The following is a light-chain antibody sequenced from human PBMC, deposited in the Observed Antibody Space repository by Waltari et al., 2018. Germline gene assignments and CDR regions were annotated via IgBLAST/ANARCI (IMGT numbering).Light chain of an antibody. CDR3: CSYARSYTWV. J-gene: IGLJ3*02. Sequence: QYSLTQPRSVSGSPGPSVTLPCPGTSSDVGGYDFVSWYQQHPGKAPTVMISEVNKPPSGVPYRFAGSKSGNTASLTISGLQAEDEADYYCCSYARSYTWVLGGGTQLTVL. CDR1: SSDVGGYDF. CDR2: EVN. V-gene: IGLV2-11*01.